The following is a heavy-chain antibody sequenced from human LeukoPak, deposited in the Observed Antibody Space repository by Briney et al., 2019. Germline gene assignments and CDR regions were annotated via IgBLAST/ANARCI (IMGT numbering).Heavy chain of an antibody. CDR2: INTNTGNP. Sequence: ASVKVSCKASGYIFTSYVLHWVRQAPGQGLEWMGWINTNTGNPTYAQGFTGRFVFSLDTSVSTAYLQISSLKADDTAMYYCARGDYETHGYQTRWGQGTLVTVST. CDR3: ARGDYETHGYQTR. J-gene: IGHJ4*02. D-gene: IGHD3-22*01. V-gene: IGHV7-4-1*02. CDR1: GYIFTSYV.